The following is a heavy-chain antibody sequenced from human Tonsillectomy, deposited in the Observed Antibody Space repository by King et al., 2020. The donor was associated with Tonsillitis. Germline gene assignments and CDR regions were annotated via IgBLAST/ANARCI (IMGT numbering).Heavy chain of an antibody. D-gene: IGHD5-18*01. J-gene: IGHJ4*02. CDR2: IIPIFGTA. CDR3: ARVDTPNTNNWYYPFDY. V-gene: IGHV1-69*01. Sequence: QVQLVESGAEVKKPGSSVKVSCKASGGTFNSYAITWVRQAPGQGLEWMGGIIPIFGTANYAQKFQGRVTITADGSTSTAYMELSSLRSEDTAVYYCARVDTPNTNNWYYPFDYWGQGTLVTVSS. CDR1: GGTFNSYA.